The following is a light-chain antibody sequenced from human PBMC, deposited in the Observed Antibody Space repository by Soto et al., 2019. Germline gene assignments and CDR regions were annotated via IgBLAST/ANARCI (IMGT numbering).Light chain of an antibody. V-gene: IGKV3-15*01. CDR2: GAS. Sequence: EIVMTQSPGTLSVSPGERATLSCRASQSVRSNLAWFQQKPGQAPRLVIYGASTRATAFPARFSGSGSGTDFTLTISSLQSEDFATYYCQQLKSYPQTFGQGTKVEIK. J-gene: IGKJ1*01. CDR1: QSVRSN. CDR3: QQLKSYPQT.